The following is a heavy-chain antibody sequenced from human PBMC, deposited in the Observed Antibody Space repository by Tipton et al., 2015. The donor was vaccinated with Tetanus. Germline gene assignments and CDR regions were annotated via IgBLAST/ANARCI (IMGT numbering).Heavy chain of an antibody. CDR2: NYPGDSDT. Sequence: QLVQSGGEVKKPGESLKISCKGSGYIFTNYWIGWVRQKPGKGLEWMGINYPGDSDTRYSPSFQDQVTISVDKSINTAYLQWSSRRAWDTSMFYCAGAHCRDGVCNFGFWGRGALVTVAS. V-gene: IGHV5-51*01. CDR1: GYIFTNYW. CDR3: AGAHCRDGVCNFGF. D-gene: IGHD5-24*01. J-gene: IGHJ4*02.